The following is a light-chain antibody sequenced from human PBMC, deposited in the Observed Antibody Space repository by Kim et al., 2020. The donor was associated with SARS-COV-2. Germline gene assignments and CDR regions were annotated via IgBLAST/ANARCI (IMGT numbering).Light chain of an antibody. Sequence: LSPGEMSILSCSASQSVSSYLGWYQQKPGQSPRLLIYDASNRATGIPARFSGSGSGTDFTLTISSLEPEDFAVYFCQHRSKWPLTFGGGTKVDIK. CDR1: QSVSSY. CDR2: DAS. J-gene: IGKJ4*01. CDR3: QHRSKWPLT. V-gene: IGKV3-11*01.